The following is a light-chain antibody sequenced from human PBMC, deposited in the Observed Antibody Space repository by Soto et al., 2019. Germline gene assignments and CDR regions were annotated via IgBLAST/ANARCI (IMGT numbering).Light chain of an antibody. CDR1: SSDVGGYNF. Sequence: HSVLTKPASVNGSPGQSITISCTGTSSDVGGYNFVSWYQQYPGKAPKLMIHDVTSRPSGVSNRFSGSKSGTTASLTISGLQAEDEADYYCCSYASSTSYVFGTGTKVTVL. CDR3: CSYASSTSYV. V-gene: IGLV2-14*01. J-gene: IGLJ1*01. CDR2: DVT.